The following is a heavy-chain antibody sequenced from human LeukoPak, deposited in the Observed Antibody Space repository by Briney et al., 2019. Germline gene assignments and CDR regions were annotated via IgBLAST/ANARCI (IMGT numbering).Heavy chain of an antibody. J-gene: IGHJ5*02. CDR1: GGSISSYY. CDR2: IYYSGST. V-gene: IGHV4-59*08. Sequence: PSETLSLTCTVSGGSISSYYWSWIRQPPGKGLEWIGYIYYSGSTNYNPSLKSRVTISVDTSKNQFSLKLSSVTAADTTVYYCARHSSVRHNWFDPWGQGTLVTVSS. CDR3: ARHSSVRHNWFDP. D-gene: IGHD3-10*01.